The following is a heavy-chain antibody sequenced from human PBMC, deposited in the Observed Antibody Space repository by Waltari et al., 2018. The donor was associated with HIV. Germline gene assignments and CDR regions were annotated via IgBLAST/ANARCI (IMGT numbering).Heavy chain of an antibody. D-gene: IGHD3-22*01. V-gene: IGHV1-18*01. J-gene: IGHJ4*02. CDR2: ISGYKGDT. CDR1: GYNFTNYG. Sequence: QVHLVQSGAELRKPGASVTVSCKASGYNFTNYGITWVRTAPGEGLEWMGWISGYKGDTKYAQKVRGRVTMTTDTSTSTAYLEMGSLRFDDTAVYYCARDHYYGSSGYYSDYWGQGTLVTVSS. CDR3: ARDHYYGSSGYYSDY.